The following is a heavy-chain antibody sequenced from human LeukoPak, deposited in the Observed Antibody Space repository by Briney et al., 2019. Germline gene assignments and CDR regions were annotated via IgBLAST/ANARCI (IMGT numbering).Heavy chain of an antibody. V-gene: IGHV1-46*01. CDR3: ARTAGKRFDC. CDR1: GYTFISYY. CDR2: INPSGGST. J-gene: IGHJ4*02. D-gene: IGHD6-13*01. Sequence: APVKVSCKASGYTFISYYIHWVRQAPGQGLEWMGIINPSGGSTTYAQKFQGRVTMTRDTSTSTVYMELSSLRSEDTAVYYCARTAGKRFDCWGQGTLVTVSS.